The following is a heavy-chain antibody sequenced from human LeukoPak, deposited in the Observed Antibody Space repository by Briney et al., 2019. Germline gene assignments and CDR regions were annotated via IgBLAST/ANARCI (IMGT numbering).Heavy chain of an antibody. J-gene: IGHJ6*04. CDR1: GGTFSSYA. CDR3: ARDGKLLWFGESYYGMDV. Sequence: ASVKVSCKASGGTFSSYAISWVRQAPGQGLEWMGGIIPIFGTANYAQKFQSRVTITADESTSTAYMELSSLRSEDTAVYYCARDGKLLWFGESYYGMDVWGKGTTVTVSS. V-gene: IGHV1-69*13. D-gene: IGHD3-10*01. CDR2: IIPIFGTA.